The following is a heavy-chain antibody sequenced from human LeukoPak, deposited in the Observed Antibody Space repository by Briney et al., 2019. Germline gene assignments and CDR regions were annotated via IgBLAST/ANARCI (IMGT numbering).Heavy chain of an antibody. V-gene: IGHV4-39*07. CDR1: GTSISSRNYY. D-gene: IGHD6-13*01. CDR2: IFDSGTT. J-gene: IGHJ6*03. Sequence: SETLSLTCTVSGTSISSRNYYWGWIRQPPGKGLEWIGSIFDSGTTYYNPPLKSRVTMSVDTSKNQFSLKLSSVTAADTAVYYCARGEAAAGPMDYMDVWDTGATVTVSS. CDR3: ARGEAAAGPMDYMDV.